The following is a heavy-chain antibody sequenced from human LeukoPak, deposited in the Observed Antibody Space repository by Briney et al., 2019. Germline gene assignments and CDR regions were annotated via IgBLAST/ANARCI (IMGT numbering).Heavy chain of an antibody. CDR2: IKQDGREK. CDR3: ARDWGGYCSSTSCPKMDV. Sequence: PGGSLRLSCAASGFTFSSYWMSWVRQAPGKGLEWVANIKQDGREKYYVDSVKGRFTISRDNAKNALYLQMNSLRAEDTAVYYCARDWGGYCSSTSCPKMDVWGKGTTVTVSS. V-gene: IGHV3-7*01. J-gene: IGHJ6*04. D-gene: IGHD2-2*01. CDR1: GFTFSSYW.